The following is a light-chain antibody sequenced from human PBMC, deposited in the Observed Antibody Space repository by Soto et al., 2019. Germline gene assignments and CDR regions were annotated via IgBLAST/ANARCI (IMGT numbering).Light chain of an antibody. J-gene: IGKJ1*01. CDR2: KAS. CDR1: QSISTW. Sequence: DIQMTQSPSTLSASVGDRVTITCRASQSISTWLAWYQQEPGKAPKLLIHKASSLQSGVPSRFSGSGSGTDFTLTISSLHPDDFATYYCQQYNSYSSTFGQGTKVDI. CDR3: QQYNSYSST. V-gene: IGKV1-5*03.